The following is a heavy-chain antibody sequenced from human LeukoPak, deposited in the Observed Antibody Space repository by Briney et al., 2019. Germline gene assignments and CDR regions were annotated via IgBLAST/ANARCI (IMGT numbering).Heavy chain of an antibody. CDR2: IMSSSSYI. D-gene: IGHD2-15*01. CDR3: ARGNSCSGGSCSYYFDY. CDR1: EFTFSSYS. Sequence: GGSLRLSCAASEFTFSSYSMSWVRQAPGKGLDWVSSIMSSSSYIYYADSLKGRFTISRDNAKNSLYLQMNSLRAENTALNYCARGNSCSGGSCSYYFDYWGQGTLVTVSS. J-gene: IGHJ4*02. V-gene: IGHV3-21*01.